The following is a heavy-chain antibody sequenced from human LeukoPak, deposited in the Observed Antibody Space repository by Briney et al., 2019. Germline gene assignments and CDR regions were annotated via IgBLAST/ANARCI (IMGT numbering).Heavy chain of an antibody. D-gene: IGHD2-15*01. CDR3: VRDKTFEVVNFFDS. CDR2: IYYSGST. Sequence: SETLSLTCTVSGGSISSGSFYWGWIRQPPGKGLEWIGSIYYSGSTYYNPSLKSRITISLDTSKNQFPLELTSVTAADTAVYFCVRDKTFEVVNFFDSWGQGTLVTVSS. V-gene: IGHV4-39*06. CDR1: GGSISSGSFY. J-gene: IGHJ4*02.